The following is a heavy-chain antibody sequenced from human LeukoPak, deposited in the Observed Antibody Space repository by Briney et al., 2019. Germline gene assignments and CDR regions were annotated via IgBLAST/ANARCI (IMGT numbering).Heavy chain of an antibody. CDR3: ARASSGWYGY. Sequence: PGGSLRLSCVVSGFTFSSYAMHWVRQAPGKGLECVSAISSNGGSTYYANSVKGRFTISRDNSKDTLYLQMGSLRVEDMAVYYCARASSGWYGYWGQGTLVTVSS. V-gene: IGHV3-64*01. D-gene: IGHD6-19*01. CDR1: GFTFSSYA. CDR2: ISSNGGST. J-gene: IGHJ4*02.